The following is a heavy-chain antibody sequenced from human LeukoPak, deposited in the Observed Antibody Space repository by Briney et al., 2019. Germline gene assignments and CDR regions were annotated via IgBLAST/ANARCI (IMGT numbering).Heavy chain of an antibody. CDR3: ARRYYYRSAASNYCDY. CDR1: GYSFSSYW. D-gene: IGHD3-10*01. CDR2: IYPDDSDT. Sequence: GESLKISCKASGYSFSSYWIGWVRQMPGKGLEWMGIIYPDDSDTRYSPSFQGQVTISADKSITTAYLQWSSLKASDTAMYYCARRYYYRSAASNYCDYWGQGTLVTVSS. J-gene: IGHJ4*02. V-gene: IGHV5-51*01.